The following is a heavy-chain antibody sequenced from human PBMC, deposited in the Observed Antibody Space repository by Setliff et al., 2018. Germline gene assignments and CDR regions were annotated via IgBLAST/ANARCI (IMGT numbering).Heavy chain of an antibody. V-gene: IGHV1-69*13. CDR3: AIPSSGNFYFDY. CDR1: GYTFTSYY. D-gene: IGHD1-26*01. CDR2: IIPIFGTA. Sequence: VASVKVSCKASGYTFTSYYMHWVRQAPGQGLEWMGGIIPIFGTAKYAQKFQGRVTITADQSTRTAYMELSSLRSEDTAVYYCAIPSSGNFYFDYWGQGTLVTVSS. J-gene: IGHJ4*02.